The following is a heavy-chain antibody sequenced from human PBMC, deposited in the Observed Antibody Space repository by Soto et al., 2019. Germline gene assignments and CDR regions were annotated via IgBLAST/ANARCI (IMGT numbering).Heavy chain of an antibody. CDR2: IIPIFGTA. D-gene: IGHD2-15*01. CDR3: ASRGVVAATRNWFDP. V-gene: IGHV1-69*13. CDR1: GGTFSSYA. J-gene: IGHJ5*02. Sequence: ASVKVSCKASGGTFSSYAISWVRQAPGQGLEWMGGIIPIFGTANYAQKFQGRVTITADESTSTAYMELSSLRSEDTAVYYCASRGVVAATRNWFDPWGQGTLVTVSS.